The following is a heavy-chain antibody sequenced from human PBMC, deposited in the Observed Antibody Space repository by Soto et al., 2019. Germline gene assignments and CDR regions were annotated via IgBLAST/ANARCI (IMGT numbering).Heavy chain of an antibody. CDR2: INPTGRTI. J-gene: IGHJ6*02. CDR3: ALNYYYYGMDF. Sequence: QVQLVQSGAEVKKPGASVKVSCKTSGYTFTTYYIHWVRRAPGQGVEWMGMINPTGRTISYARKFQGRVTMTRDTSTRAVYMEVSSLISDDTAVYYCALNYYYYGMDFWGQGTTVAVSS. V-gene: IGHV1-46*01. CDR1: GYTFTTYY.